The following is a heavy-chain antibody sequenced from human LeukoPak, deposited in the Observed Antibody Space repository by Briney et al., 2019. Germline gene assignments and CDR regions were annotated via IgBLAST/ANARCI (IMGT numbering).Heavy chain of an antibody. J-gene: IGHJ4*02. CDR2: ISYDGNNK. D-gene: IGHD6-19*01. CDR3: ARHYRSGWLDY. CDR1: GFTFSSYA. V-gene: IGHV3-30*04. Sequence: QVGGSLRLSCAASGFTFSSYAMHWVRQAPGKGLEWVAVISYDGNNKYYADSVKGRFTISRDNSKNTLYLQMNSLRAEDTAVYYCARHYRSGWLDYWGQGTLVTVSS.